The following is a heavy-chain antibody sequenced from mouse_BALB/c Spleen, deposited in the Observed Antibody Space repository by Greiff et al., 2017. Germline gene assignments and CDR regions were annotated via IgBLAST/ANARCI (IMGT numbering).Heavy chain of an antibody. J-gene: IGHJ2*01. D-gene: IGHD2-4*01. CDR1: GFTFSNYW. CDR3: TSGMITTFDY. V-gene: IGHV6-6*02. Sequence: EVKVEESGGGLVQPGGSMKLSCVASGFTFSNYWMNWVRQSPEKGLEWVAEIRLKSNNYATHYAESVKGRFTISRDDSKSSVYLQMNNLRAEDTGIYYCTSGMITTFDYWGQGTTLTVSS. CDR2: IRLKSNNYAT.